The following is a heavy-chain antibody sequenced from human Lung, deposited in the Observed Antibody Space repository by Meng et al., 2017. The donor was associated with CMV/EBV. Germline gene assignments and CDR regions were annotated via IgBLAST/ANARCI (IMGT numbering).Heavy chain of an antibody. D-gene: IGHD3-10*01. CDR3: ARMNNFSGAFDV. V-gene: IGHV4-59*01. Sequence: SETLSLXFSVSGGSISTSYWTWIRQPPGKGLEYIGYLYYNGSPNYNPSLKSRVTISIDTSKKQFSLKLTSVTAADTAVYYCARMNNFSGAFDVWGQGTLVTVSS. CDR2: LYYNGSP. J-gene: IGHJ3*01. CDR1: GGSISTSY.